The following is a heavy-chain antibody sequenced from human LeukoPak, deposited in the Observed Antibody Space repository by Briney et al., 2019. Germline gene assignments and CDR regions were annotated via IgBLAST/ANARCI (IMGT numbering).Heavy chain of an antibody. CDR3: VRPGGSGSFDY. CDR2: IYHSGST. J-gene: IGHJ4*02. Sequence: PETLSLTCAVSGYSTSSGYSWGGIPQPPGKGLEGIGSIYHSGSTYYNPSLKSRVTISVDTSKNQFSLKLSSVTAADTAVYYCVRPGGSGSFDYWGQGTLVTVSS. CDR1: GYSTSSGYS. D-gene: IGHD3-10*01. V-gene: IGHV4-38-2*01.